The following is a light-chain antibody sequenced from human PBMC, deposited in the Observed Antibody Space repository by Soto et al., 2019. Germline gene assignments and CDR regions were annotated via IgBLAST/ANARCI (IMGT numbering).Light chain of an antibody. CDR3: CSYAGSYTLV. Sequence: QLVLTQPRSVSGSPGQSVTISCTGTSSDVGGYNYVSWYQQHPGTAPKLVIYDVSKRPSGVPDRFSGSRSGYTASLAISGLQAEDEADYFCCSYAGSYTLVFGGGTKVTVL. CDR1: SSDVGGYNY. CDR2: DVS. V-gene: IGLV2-11*01. J-gene: IGLJ2*01.